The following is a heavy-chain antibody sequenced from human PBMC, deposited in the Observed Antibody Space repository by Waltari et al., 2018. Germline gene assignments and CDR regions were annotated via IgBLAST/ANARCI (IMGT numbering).Heavy chain of an antibody. CDR2: IYYSGST. V-gene: IGHV4-39*01. J-gene: IGHJ4*02. CDR1: GGSISSSSYY. D-gene: IGHD5-18*01. Sequence: QLQLQESGPGLVKPSETLSLTCTVSGGSISSSSYYWGWIRQPPGKGLEWIGSIYYSGSTYYNPSLKSRVTISVDTSKNQFSLKLSSVTAADTAVYYCAGGGGNTAMEDYWGQGTLVTVSS. CDR3: AGGGGNTAMEDY.